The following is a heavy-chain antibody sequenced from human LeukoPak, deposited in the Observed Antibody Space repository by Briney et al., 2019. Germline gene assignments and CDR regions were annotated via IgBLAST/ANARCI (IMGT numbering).Heavy chain of an antibody. V-gene: IGHV4-38-2*02. J-gene: IGHJ4*02. CDR1: GYSISSDYY. CDR2: IFHSGST. CDR3: ARDRVGAIFDY. D-gene: IGHD1-26*01. Sequence: PSETLSLTCTVSGYSISSDYYWGWIRQPLGKGLEWIGSIFHSGSTYYNPSLKSRVTISGDTSKNQFSLKLSSVTAADTAVYYCARDRVGAIFDYWGQGTLVTVSS.